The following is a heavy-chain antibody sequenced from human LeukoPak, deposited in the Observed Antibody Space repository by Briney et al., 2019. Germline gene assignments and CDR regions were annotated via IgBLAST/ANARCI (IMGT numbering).Heavy chain of an antibody. D-gene: IGHD5-18*01. V-gene: IGHV1-2*02. CDR2: INPNSGGT. Sequence: ASVKVSCKASGYTFTGYYMHWVRQAPGQGIEWMGWINPNSGGTNYAQKFQGRVTMTRDTSISTAYMELSRLRSDDTAVYYCARDVQLWLRTFDYWGQGTLVTVSS. CDR1: GYTFTGYY. CDR3: ARDVQLWLRTFDY. J-gene: IGHJ4*02.